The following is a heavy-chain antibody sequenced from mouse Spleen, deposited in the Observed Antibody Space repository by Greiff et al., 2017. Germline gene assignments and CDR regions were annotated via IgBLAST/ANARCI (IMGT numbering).Heavy chain of an antibody. CDR2: INPNNGGT. Sequence: VQLKQSGPELVKPGASVKIPCKASGYTFTDYNMDWVKQSHGKSLEWIGDINPNNGGTIYNQKFKGKATLTVDKSSSTAYMELRSLTSEDTAVYYCARRKDDYDQGYYFDYWGQGTTLTVSS. CDR3: ARRKDDYDQGYYFDY. V-gene: IGHV1-18*01. CDR1: GYTFTDYN. J-gene: IGHJ2*01. D-gene: IGHD2-4*01.